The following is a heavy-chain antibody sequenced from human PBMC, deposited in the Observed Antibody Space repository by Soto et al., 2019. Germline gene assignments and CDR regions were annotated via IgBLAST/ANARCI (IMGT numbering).Heavy chain of an antibody. CDR3: VRGGGGGLFDP. D-gene: IGHD2-15*01. V-gene: IGHV3-11*06. J-gene: IGHJ5*02. CDR1: GFTCGDSY. CDR2: ISPGSRYP. Sequence: PGGALRLSCAGSGFTCGDSYISWIRQAPGKGLEWLSYISPGSRYPAYADSVKGRFTISRDNAKRSLYLQMMSLTAEDTATYYCVRGGGGGLFDPWGQGTMVTVSS.